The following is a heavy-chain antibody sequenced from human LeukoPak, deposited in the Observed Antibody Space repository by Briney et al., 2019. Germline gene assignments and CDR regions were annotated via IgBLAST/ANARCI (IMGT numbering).Heavy chain of an antibody. CDR1: GGSMSSYY. V-gene: IGHV4-59*12. CDR3: ARCHVDTAMAD. D-gene: IGHD5-18*01. CDR2: IYYSGST. J-gene: IGHJ4*02. Sequence: SETLSLTCTVSGGSMSSYYWSWIRQPPGKGLEWIGYIYYSGSTNYNPSLKSRVTISVDTSKNQFSLKLSSVTAADTAVYYCARCHVDTAMADWGQGTLVTVSS.